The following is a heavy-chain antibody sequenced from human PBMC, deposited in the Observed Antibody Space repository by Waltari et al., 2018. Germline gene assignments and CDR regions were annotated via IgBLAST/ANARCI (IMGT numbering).Heavy chain of an antibody. CDR1: GFTFSSYW. V-gene: IGHV3-7*04. CDR3: ARGAPSGY. CDR2: IKQDGSEK. J-gene: IGHJ4*02. D-gene: IGHD6-25*01. Sequence: EVQLVESGGGLVQPGGSLRLSCAASGFTFSSYWMSWVRKAPGKGLEWVANIKQDGSEKDEVESVKGRFTISRDNAKNSLYLQMNSLRAEDTAVYYCARGAPSGYWGQGTLVTVSS.